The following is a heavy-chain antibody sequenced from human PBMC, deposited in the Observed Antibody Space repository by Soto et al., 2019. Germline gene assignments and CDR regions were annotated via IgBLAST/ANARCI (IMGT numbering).Heavy chain of an antibody. CDR1: GFTFTSSA. CDR2: IVVGSGNT. CDR3: AKVSSSWYAGFFDL. Sequence: SVKVSCKASGFTFTSSAVQWVRQARGQRLEWIGWIVVGSGNTNYAQKFQERVTITRDMSTSTAYMELNTLRAEDTAIYYCAKVSSSWYAGFFDLWGQGTLVTVSS. V-gene: IGHV1-58*01. J-gene: IGHJ4*02. D-gene: IGHD6-13*01.